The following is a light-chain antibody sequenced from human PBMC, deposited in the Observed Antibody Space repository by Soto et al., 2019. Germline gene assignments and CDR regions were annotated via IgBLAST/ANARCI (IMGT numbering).Light chain of an antibody. CDR1: QSLSSNY. CDR3: QQYGFLPFT. J-gene: IGKJ3*01. V-gene: IGKV3-20*01. Sequence: EIVLTQSPGTLSLSPGERATLSCRASQSLSSNYLAWYQQRPGQAPRLLIYGASSRATGIPDRFSGSGSGTDFTLTISRLEPEDFAVYYCQQYGFLPFTFGPGTKVDIK. CDR2: GAS.